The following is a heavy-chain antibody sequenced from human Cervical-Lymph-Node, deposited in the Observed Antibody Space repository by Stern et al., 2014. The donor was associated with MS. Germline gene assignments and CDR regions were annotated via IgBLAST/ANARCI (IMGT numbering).Heavy chain of an antibody. J-gene: IGHJ4*02. Sequence: QLVQSGAEVKKPGASVKVSCKTSGYTFTGYHMHWVRQAPGQGLEWMGRINPRSGDTTYAQKFLGRVTMTRDTSMTTAYMELSRLNSADTAVYFCARDGTGWFMDSWGQGTLVTVSS. D-gene: IGHD3-9*01. CDR2: INPRSGDT. CDR3: ARDGTGWFMDS. V-gene: IGHV1-2*06. CDR1: GYTFTGYH.